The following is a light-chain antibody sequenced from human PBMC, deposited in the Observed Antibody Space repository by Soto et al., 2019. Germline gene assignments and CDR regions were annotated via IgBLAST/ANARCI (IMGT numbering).Light chain of an antibody. Sequence: QSALTQPASVSGSPGQSITISCTGTSSDVGGYNFVSWHQQHPGKAPKLLIYDVSNRPSGVSDRFSASKSGNTASLTISGLRAEDEADYYCISYTTSNTDVFGTGTKVTVL. CDR1: SSDVGGYNF. J-gene: IGLJ1*01. CDR2: DVS. CDR3: ISYTTSNTDV. V-gene: IGLV2-14*01.